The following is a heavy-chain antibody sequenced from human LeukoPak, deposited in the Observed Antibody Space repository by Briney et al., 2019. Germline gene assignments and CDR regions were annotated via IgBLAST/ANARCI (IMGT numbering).Heavy chain of an antibody. CDR2: INHSGST. V-gene: IGHV4-34*01. Sequence: SETPSLTCAVCGGSFSGYYWSWIRQPPGKGLEWIGEINHSGSTNYNPSLKSRVTISVDTSKNQFSLKLSSVTAADTAVYYCARGRALLAWGQGTLVTVSS. CDR3: ARGRALLA. CDR1: GGSFSGYY. D-gene: IGHD2-21*01. J-gene: IGHJ5*02.